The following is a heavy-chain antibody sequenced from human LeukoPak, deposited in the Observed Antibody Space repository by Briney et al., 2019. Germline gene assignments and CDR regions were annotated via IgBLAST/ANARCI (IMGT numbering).Heavy chain of an antibody. Sequence: GGSLRLSCAASGFTFSSYGMHWVRKAPGKGLEWVAVIWYDGSNKYYADSVKGRLTIYRENSKTTLYLQMKSLRAEETAGSYVARVPSYDSSGIYYWGQGTLVTVSS. CDR3: ARVPSYDSSGIYY. J-gene: IGHJ4*02. CDR2: IWYDGSNK. CDR1: GFTFSSYG. D-gene: IGHD3-22*01. V-gene: IGHV3-33*01.